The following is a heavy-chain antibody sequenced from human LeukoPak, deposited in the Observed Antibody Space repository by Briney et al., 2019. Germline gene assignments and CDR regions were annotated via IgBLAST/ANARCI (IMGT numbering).Heavy chain of an antibody. CDR2: ISYSGST. CDR1: GGSISGYY. Sequence: SETLSLTCTVSGGSISGYYWTWIRQPPGKGLEWIGYISYSGSTSSHPSLKSRVTISLDTSKNQFSLKLTSVTAADTAVYYCVRGYSGYPYYLDYWGQGTLSPSPQ. V-gene: IGHV4-59*08. CDR3: VRGYSGYPYYLDY. J-gene: IGHJ4*02. D-gene: IGHD5-12*01.